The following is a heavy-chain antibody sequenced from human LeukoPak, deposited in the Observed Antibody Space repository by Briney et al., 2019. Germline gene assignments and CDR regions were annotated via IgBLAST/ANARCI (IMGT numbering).Heavy chain of an antibody. CDR1: GGSISSGDYY. D-gene: IGHD2-2*01. V-gene: IGHV4-30-4*08. CDR2: IYCSGST. CDR3: ARDLGLDSSTSWENDY. Sequence: SQTLSLTCTVSGGSISSGDYYWSWIRQPPGQGLEWIGYIYCSGSTYYNPSLKRRVTLSVDTSKNQFSLKLSSVTAADTAVYYCARDLGLDSSTSWENDYWGQGTLVTVSS. J-gene: IGHJ4*02.